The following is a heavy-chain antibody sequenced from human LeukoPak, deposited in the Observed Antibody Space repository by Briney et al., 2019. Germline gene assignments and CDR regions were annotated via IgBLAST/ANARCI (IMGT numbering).Heavy chain of an antibody. CDR3: AREGYYGSGSEFDY. CDR2: INPNSGGT. D-gene: IGHD3-10*01. J-gene: IGHJ4*02. CDR1: GYTFTGYC. Sequence: ASVKVSCKASGYTFTGYCMHWVRQAPGQGLEWMGWINPNSGGTNYAQKFQGWVTMTRDTSISTAYMELSRLRSDDTAVYYCAREGYYGSGSEFDYWGQGTLVTVSS. V-gene: IGHV1-2*04.